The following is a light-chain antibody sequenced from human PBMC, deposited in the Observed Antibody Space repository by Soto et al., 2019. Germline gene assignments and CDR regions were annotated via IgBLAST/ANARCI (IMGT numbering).Light chain of an antibody. V-gene: IGKV1-16*02. CDR1: QDISDS. CDR3: LQYKSYPFT. CDR2: AAS. J-gene: IGKJ3*01. Sequence: DIQMTQSPSSLSASVGDRVTITCRASQDISDSLAWFQQKPGKAPKSLIYAASSLRSGVSSKFSGSGSGTDFTLTISSLQPEDFATYYCLQYKSYPFTVGPGTKVDIK.